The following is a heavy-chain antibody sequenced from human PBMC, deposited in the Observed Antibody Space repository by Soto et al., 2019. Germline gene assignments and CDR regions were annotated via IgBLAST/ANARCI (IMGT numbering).Heavy chain of an antibody. Sequence: EVQLVESGGGLVKPGGSLRLSCAASGFTFSSYSMNWVRQAPGKGLEWVSSISSSSSYIYYADSVKGRFTISRDNAKNSLYLQMNSLGAEDTAVYYCARVGEQLVGGSHYFDYWGQGTLVTVSS. D-gene: IGHD6-6*01. CDR3: ARVGEQLVGGSHYFDY. V-gene: IGHV3-21*01. CDR1: GFTFSSYS. CDR2: ISSSSSYI. J-gene: IGHJ4*02.